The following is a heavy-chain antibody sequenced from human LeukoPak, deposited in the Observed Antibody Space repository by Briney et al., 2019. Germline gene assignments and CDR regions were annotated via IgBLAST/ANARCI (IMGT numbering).Heavy chain of an antibody. CDR1: GGSISSYY. Sequence: SETLSLTCTVSGGSISSYYWSWLRQPPGKGLEWIAYIYYSGSTNYNPSLKSRVTISVDTSKNQFSLKLRSVTAADTAVYYCARGTVDTTMVVAWGQGTLVTVSS. CDR2: IYYSGST. CDR3: ARGTVDTTMVVA. J-gene: IGHJ5*02. D-gene: IGHD5-18*01. V-gene: IGHV4-59*01.